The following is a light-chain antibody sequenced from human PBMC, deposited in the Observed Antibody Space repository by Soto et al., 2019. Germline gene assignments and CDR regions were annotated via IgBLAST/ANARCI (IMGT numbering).Light chain of an antibody. CDR1: QSVTSSY. J-gene: IGKJ3*01. Sequence: IVLTQSPGTLSLSPGERLTLSCRASQSVTSSYLAWYQHKPGQAPRLLIYGASTKATGTPDRFSGSGSGTDFTLTISSVEREESAVYYCQQYGSGRGTFVPGTKVDIK. CDR2: GAS. CDR3: QQYGSGRGT. V-gene: IGKV3-20*01.